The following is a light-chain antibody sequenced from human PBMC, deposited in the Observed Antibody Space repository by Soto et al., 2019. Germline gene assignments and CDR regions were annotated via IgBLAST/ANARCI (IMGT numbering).Light chain of an antibody. Sequence: EIVMTQSPSTLPMSPGDRATLXXRASQSVSTNFAWYQQKPGKAPRXIRDWVSTRATCTPTMFSGGGAVTEFTLTSSRLEPADFAVYLCQQYASAPLTFGQGTKVEIK. CDR3: QQYASAPLT. CDR2: WVS. V-gene: IGKV3-15*01. CDR1: QSVSTN. J-gene: IGKJ1*01.